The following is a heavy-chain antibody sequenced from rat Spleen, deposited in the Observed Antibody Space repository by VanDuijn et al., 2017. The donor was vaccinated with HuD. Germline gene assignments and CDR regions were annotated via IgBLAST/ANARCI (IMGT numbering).Heavy chain of an antibody. Sequence: EVQLQESGPGLVIPSQSLSLTCSVTGYSITSRYRWNWIRKFPGNKLEWMGYINSGGSTHYNPSLTSRISITRDTSKNQFLLQLNSVTVDDTATYYCARLHYGLDYWGQGVMVTVSS. V-gene: IGHV3-3*01. CDR1: GYSITSRYR. CDR3: ARLHYGLDY. CDR2: INSGGST. J-gene: IGHJ2*01. D-gene: IGHD1-7*01.